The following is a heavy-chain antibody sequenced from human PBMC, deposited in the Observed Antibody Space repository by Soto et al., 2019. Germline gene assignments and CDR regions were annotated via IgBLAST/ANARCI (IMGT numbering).Heavy chain of an antibody. D-gene: IGHD3-10*01. J-gene: IGHJ4*02. CDR2: ISGSGGLT. CDR3: AKDRQFRSYYESAGHYNN. CDR1: GFTFKNYD. Sequence: EVQLLESGGGLAQPGGSLRLSCVASGFTFKNYDMRWVRQAPGKGLEWVSGISGSGGLTYYADSVKGRFTNSRDNAKNTLYLEMNSLRANDTAVYYCAKDRQFRSYYESAGHYNNWGQGTLVTVSS. V-gene: IGHV3-23*01.